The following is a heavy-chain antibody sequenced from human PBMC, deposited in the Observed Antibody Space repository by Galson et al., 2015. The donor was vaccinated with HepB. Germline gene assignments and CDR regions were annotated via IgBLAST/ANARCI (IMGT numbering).Heavy chain of an antibody. CDR3: AKFGARFGAWFDS. CDR2: LSGDSIII. Sequence: SLRLSCAASGFTLNTHAMAWVRQPPGKGPEWVSALSGDSIIIHYADSVKGRFTISKDNSENTLYLQMNSLRGEDTALYYCAKFGARFGAWFDSWGQGTLVTVSS. CDR1: GFTLNTHA. V-gene: IGHV3-23*01. D-gene: IGHD3-16*01. J-gene: IGHJ5*01.